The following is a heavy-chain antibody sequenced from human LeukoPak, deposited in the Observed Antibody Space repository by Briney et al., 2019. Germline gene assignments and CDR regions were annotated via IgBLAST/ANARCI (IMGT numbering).Heavy chain of an antibody. CDR1: GFTFSSYS. CDR2: ISSSSSTI. Sequence: GGSLRLSCAASGFTFSSYSMNWVRQAPGKGLEWVSYISSSSSTIYYADSVKGRFTISRDNAKNSLYLQMNSLRAEDTAVYYCARDPQNRDGYNFDYWGQGTLVTVSS. J-gene: IGHJ4*02. V-gene: IGHV3-48*04. D-gene: IGHD5-24*01. CDR3: ARDPQNRDGYNFDY.